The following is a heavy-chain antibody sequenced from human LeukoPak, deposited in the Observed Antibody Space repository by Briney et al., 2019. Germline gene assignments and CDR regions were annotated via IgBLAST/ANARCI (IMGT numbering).Heavy chain of an antibody. CDR2: IYTSGST. CDR1: GGSISSYY. V-gene: IGHV4-4*07. J-gene: IGHJ6*03. CDR3: ARTYRIAAAGPYYYYYYMDV. D-gene: IGHD6-13*01. Sequence: SETLSLTCTVSGGSISSYYWSWIRRPAGKGLEWIGRIYTSGSTNYNPSLKSRVTMSVDTSKNQFSLKLSSVTAADTAVYYCARTYRIAAAGPYYYYYYMDVWGKGTTVTVSS.